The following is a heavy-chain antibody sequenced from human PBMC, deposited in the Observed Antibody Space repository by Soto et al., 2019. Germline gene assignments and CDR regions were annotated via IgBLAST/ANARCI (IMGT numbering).Heavy chain of an antibody. CDR2: IYPGDSDT. CDR1: GYNFNNHW. Sequence: HGESLKISCKDSGYNFNNHWIAWVRQMPGKGLEWMGIIYPGDSDTRYSPSFQGHVTFSADKSISTAYLQWSSLKASDTAMYYCARLNIGPKNGWFDPWGQGTLGTVS. CDR3: ARLNIGPKNGWFDP. D-gene: IGHD2-8*01. J-gene: IGHJ5*02. V-gene: IGHV5-51*01.